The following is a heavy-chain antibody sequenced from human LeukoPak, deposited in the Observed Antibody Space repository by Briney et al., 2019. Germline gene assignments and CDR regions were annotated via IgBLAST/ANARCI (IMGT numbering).Heavy chain of an antibody. CDR2: IYYSGST. CDR1: GGSISSSSYY. V-gene: IGHV4-39*02. CDR3: AREYQLLYRTYYYGMDV. Sequence: SETLSLTCTVSGGSISSSSYYWGWIRQPPGKGLEWIGSIYYSGSTYYNPSFKSRVTISVDTSKNQFSLKLSSVTAADTAVYYCAREYQLLYRTYYYGMDVWGQGTTVTVSS. J-gene: IGHJ6*02. D-gene: IGHD2-2*02.